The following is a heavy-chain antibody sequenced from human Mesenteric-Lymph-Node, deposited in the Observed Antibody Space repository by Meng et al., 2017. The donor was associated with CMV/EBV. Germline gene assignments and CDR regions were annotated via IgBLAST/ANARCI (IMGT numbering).Heavy chain of an antibody. CDR2: IRFDGSNK. Sequence: GGSLRLSCTASGFTFGDYAMSWVRQAPGKGLEWVAFIRFDGSNKYYVDSVKGRFTISRDNPNNRLYLQMSGLRVEDTAVYYCAKVGFRFLEWLLGGMDVWGQGTTVTVSS. CDR1: GFTFGDYA. D-gene: IGHD3-3*01. V-gene: IGHV3-30*02. CDR3: AKVGFRFLEWLLGGMDV. J-gene: IGHJ6*02.